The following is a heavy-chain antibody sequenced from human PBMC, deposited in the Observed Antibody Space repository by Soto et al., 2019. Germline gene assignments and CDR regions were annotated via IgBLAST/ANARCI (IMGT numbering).Heavy chain of an antibody. Sequence: EVPLVESGGGLVQPGGSLRLSCAASGLTVSSNYMNWVRQAPGKGLEWVSVIYTGGSSYHADSVKGRFTISRDNSKNTLYLQMNSLRAEDTAVYYCTRGMTPPDAFDIWGQGTMVTVSS. CDR2: IYTGGSS. CDR3: TRGMTPPDAFDI. V-gene: IGHV3-66*01. CDR1: GLTVSSNY. J-gene: IGHJ3*02.